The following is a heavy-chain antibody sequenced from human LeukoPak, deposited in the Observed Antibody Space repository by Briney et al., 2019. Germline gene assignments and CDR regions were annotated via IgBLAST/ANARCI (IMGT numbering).Heavy chain of an antibody. V-gene: IGHV1-2*04. CDR1: GYTFTGYY. CDR3: ARAPRSGSYFDLGY. D-gene: IGHD3-10*01. J-gene: IGHJ4*02. CDR2: INPNSGGT. Sequence: GASVKVSCKASGYTFTGYYMHWVRQAPGQGLEWMGWINPNSGGTNYAQKFQGWVTMTRDTSISTACMELSRLRSDDTAVYYCARAPRSGSYFDLGYWGQGTLVTVSS.